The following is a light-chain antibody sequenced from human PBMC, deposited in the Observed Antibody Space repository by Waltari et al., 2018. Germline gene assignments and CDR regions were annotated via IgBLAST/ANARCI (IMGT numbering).Light chain of an antibody. V-gene: IGLV2-8*01. CDR1: SSDVGIYNW. J-gene: IGLJ2*01. Sequence: HSALTQPPSASGSPGQPVTISCTGPSSDVGIYNWVSWYQQHPGKAPKLIIFEVNTWPSGVLDRFSGSKSGNTASLTISGLQPEDEANYYCSSYAGSDNFVVFGGGTKLTVL. CDR2: EVN. CDR3: SSYAGSDNFVV.